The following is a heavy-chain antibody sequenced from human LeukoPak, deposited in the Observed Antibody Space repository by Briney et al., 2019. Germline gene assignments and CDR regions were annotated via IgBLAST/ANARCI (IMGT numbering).Heavy chain of an antibody. CDR1: GFTFSSYS. CDR2: ISSSSSTI. D-gene: IGHD6-13*01. Sequence: PGGSLRLSCAASGFTFSSYSMNWVRQAPGKGLEWVSYISSSSSTIYYADSVKGRFTISRDNAKNTLYLQMNSLRAEDTAVYYCAVSSSSGSGYFDYWGQGTLVTVSS. V-gene: IGHV3-48*04. J-gene: IGHJ4*02. CDR3: AVSSSSGSGYFDY.